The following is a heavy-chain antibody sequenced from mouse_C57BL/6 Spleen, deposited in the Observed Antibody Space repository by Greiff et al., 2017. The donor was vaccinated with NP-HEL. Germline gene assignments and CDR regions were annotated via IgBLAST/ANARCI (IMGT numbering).Heavy chain of an antibody. D-gene: IGHD2-3*01. CDR2: INPGSGGT. V-gene: IGHV1-54*01. Sequence: VKLQESGAELVRPGTSVKVSCKASGYAFTNYLIEWVKQRPGQGLEWIGVINPGSGGTNYNEKFKGKATLTADKSSSTAYMQLSSLTSEDSAVYFCARSWDGYPFDYWGQGTTLTVSS. J-gene: IGHJ2*01. CDR3: ARSWDGYPFDY. CDR1: GYAFTNYL.